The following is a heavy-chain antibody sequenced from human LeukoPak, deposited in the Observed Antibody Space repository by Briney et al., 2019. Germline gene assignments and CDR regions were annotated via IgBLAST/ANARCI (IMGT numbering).Heavy chain of an antibody. CDR2: IYTSGST. CDR3: ARDSSYDFWSGNGGFDY. V-gene: IGHV4-4*07. CDR1: GGSISSYY. J-gene: IGHJ4*02. Sequence: SETLSLTCTVSGGSISSYYWSWIQQPAGKGLEWIGRIYTSGSTNYNPSLKSRVTMSVDTSKNQFSLKLSSVTAADTAVYYCARDSSYDFWSGNGGFDYWGQGTLVTVPS. D-gene: IGHD3-3*01.